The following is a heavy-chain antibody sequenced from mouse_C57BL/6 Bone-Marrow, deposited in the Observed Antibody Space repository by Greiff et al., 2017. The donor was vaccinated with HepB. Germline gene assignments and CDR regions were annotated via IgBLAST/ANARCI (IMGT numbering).Heavy chain of an antibody. D-gene: IGHD3-2*02. J-gene: IGHJ2*01. CDR2: IDPSDSYT. Sequence: QVQLQQPGAELVRPGTSVKLSCKASGYTFTSYWMHWVKQRPGQGLEWIGVIDPSDSYTNYNQKFKGKATLTVDTSSSTAYMQLSSLTSEDSAVYYCAKMETAQATLDYWGQGTTLTVSS. CDR1: GYTFTSYW. V-gene: IGHV1-59*01. CDR3: AKMETAQATLDY.